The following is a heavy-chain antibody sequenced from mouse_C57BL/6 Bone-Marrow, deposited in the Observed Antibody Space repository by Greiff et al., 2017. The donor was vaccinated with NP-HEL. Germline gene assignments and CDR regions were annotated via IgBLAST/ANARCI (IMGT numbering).Heavy chain of an antibody. CDR1: GFNFKDDY. J-gene: IGHJ3*01. CDR2: IDPENGYT. CDR3: TTCAY. Sequence: DVQLQEPGAELVRPGASVKLSCTASGFNFKDDYMHWVKQRPEQGLEWIGWIDPENGYTEYASKFKGKATITAYTSSNTAYLQLSSLTSEDTAVYYYTTCAYWGQGTLVTVSA. V-gene: IGHV14-4*01.